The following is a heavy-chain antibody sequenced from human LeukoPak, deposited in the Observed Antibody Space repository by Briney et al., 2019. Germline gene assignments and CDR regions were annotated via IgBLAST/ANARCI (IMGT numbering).Heavy chain of an antibody. J-gene: IGHJ6*03. CDR2: IYHSGST. CDR3: ASYSPGIAARHYYYMDV. V-gene: IGHV4-30-2*01. CDR1: GGSISSGGYY. Sequence: SQTLSLTCTVSGGSISSGGYYWSWIRQPPGKGLEWIGYIYHSGSTYYNPSLKSRVTISVDRSKNQFSPKLSSVTAADTAVYYCASYSPGIAARHYYYMDVWGKGTTVTVSS. D-gene: IGHD6-13*01.